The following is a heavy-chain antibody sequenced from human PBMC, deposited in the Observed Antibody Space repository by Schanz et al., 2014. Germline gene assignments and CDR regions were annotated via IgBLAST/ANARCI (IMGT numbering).Heavy chain of an antibody. Sequence: EVQLVKSGGGLVQPGGSLRLSCAASGFPFSTYWMHWVRQAPGKGLVWVSHINSDGTTTTYADSVKGRFTISRDNAENTLYLQMNSLRVEDTAVYYCAMGGYQLHHWGQGTLVTVSS. CDR1: GFPFSTYW. D-gene: IGHD1-7*01. CDR2: INSDGTTT. J-gene: IGHJ4*02. CDR3: AMGGYQLHH. V-gene: IGHV3-74*01.